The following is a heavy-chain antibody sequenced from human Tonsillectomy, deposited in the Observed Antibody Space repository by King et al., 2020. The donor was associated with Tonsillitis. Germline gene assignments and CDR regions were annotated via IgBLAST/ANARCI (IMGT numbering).Heavy chain of an antibody. J-gene: IGHJ4*02. CDR3: AREGTYDSSGQGGY. D-gene: IGHD3-22*01. V-gene: IGHV3-66*01. CDR2: IYSGGST. Sequence: VQLVESGGGLVQPGGSLRLSCAASGFTVSSNYMSWVRQAPGKGLEWVSVIYSGGSTYYADSVKGRFTISRDNSKNTLYLQMNSLRAEDTAVYYCAREGTYDSSGQGGYWGQGTLGTVSS. CDR1: GFTVSSNY.